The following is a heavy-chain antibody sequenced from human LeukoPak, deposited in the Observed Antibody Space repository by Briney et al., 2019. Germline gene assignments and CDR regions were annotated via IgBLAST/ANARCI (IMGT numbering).Heavy chain of an antibody. CDR1: GYTFTGYY. CDR2: INPNSGGT. J-gene: IGHJ4*02. Sequence: ASVKVSCKSSGYTFTGYYMHWLRQAPGQGLEWMGRINPNSGGTNYAQKFQGRVTMTRDTSISTAYMELSRLRSDDTAVYYCARRAYSGSYGWAFYFDYWGQGTLVTVSS. V-gene: IGHV1-2*06. D-gene: IGHD1-26*01. CDR3: ARRAYSGSYGWAFYFDY.